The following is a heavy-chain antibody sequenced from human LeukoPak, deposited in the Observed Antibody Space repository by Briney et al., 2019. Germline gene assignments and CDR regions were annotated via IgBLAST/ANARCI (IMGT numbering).Heavy chain of an antibody. J-gene: IGHJ3*02. CDR2: INLDGTDI. CDR3: AGDGVGVLPGDAFDI. V-gene: IGHV3-21*05. CDR1: GFTISNYA. Sequence: PGGSLRLSCAASGFTISNYAMSWVRQAPGKGMEWLSFINLDGTDIHYGESVKGRFTISRDNAKNSLYLQMHTLRAEDTAVYYCAGDGVGVLPGDAFDIWSQGTMVTVSS. D-gene: IGHD1-26*01.